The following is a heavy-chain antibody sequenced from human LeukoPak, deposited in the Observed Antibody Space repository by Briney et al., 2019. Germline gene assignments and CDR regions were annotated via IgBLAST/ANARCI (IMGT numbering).Heavy chain of an antibody. CDR2: IIPILGIA. D-gene: IGHD3-3*01. CDR3: ARDLFKVRWFDP. V-gene: IGHV1-69*04. CDR1: GSTFSSYA. J-gene: IGHJ5*02. Sequence: ASVKVSCKASGSTFSSYAISWVRQAPGQGLEWMGRIIPILGIANYAQKFQGRVTITADKSTSTAYMELSSLRSEDTAVYYCARDLFKVRWFDPWGQGTLVTVSS.